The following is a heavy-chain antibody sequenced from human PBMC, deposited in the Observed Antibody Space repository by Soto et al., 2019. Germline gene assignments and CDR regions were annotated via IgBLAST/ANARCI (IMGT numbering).Heavy chain of an antibody. J-gene: IGHJ5*02. CDR1: GYSFTSYW. Sequence: PGESVKISCKGSGYSFTSYWIGWVRQMPGKGLEWMGIIYPGDSDTRYSPSFQGQVTISADKSISTAYLQWSSLKASDTAMYYCARDSGAIVVVPWFDPWGQGTLVTVSS. CDR2: IYPGDSDT. D-gene: IGHD3-22*01. V-gene: IGHV5-51*01. CDR3: ARDSGAIVVVPWFDP.